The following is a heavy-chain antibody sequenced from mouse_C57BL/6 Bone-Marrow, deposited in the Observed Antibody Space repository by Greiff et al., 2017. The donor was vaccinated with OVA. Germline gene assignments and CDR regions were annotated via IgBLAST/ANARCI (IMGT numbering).Heavy chain of an antibody. J-gene: IGHJ3*01. CDR1: GFNIKDDY. V-gene: IGHV14-4*01. Sequence: VQLKESGAELVRPGASVKLSCTASGFNIKDDYMHWVKQRPEQGLEWIGWIDPENGDTEYASKFQGKATITADTSSNTAYLQLSSLTSEDTAVYYCTTLCDGYFFAYWGQGTLVTVSA. D-gene: IGHD2-3*01. CDR2: IDPENGDT. CDR3: TTLCDGYFFAY.